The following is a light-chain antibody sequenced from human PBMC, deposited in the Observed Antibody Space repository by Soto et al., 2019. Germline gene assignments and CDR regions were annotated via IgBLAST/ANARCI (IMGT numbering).Light chain of an antibody. J-gene: IGKJ4*01. CDR2: DAF. CDR3: QQRSSWPLT. CDR1: QSVGSY. V-gene: IGKV3-11*01. Sequence: EIVLTQSPATLSLSPGERASLSCRASQSVGSYFAWYQQKHGQAPRLLIYDAFSRATGIPARFSGSGSGTDFTLTISSLEPEDFAVYFCQQRSSWPLTFGGGTMVEIK.